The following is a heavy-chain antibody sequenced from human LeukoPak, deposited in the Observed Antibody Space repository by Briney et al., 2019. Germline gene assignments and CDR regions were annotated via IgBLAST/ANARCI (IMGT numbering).Heavy chain of an antibody. CDR3: ARDPSAGHIVVVTAPDY. Sequence: GASVTVSCTASGYTFTSYAMNWVRQAPGQGLEWMGWINTNTGNPTYAQGFTGRFVFSLDTSVSTAYLQISSLKAEDTAVYYCARDPSAGHIVVVTAPDYWGQGTLVTVSS. D-gene: IGHD2-21*02. V-gene: IGHV7-4-1*02. J-gene: IGHJ4*02. CDR1: GYTFTSYA. CDR2: INTNTGNP.